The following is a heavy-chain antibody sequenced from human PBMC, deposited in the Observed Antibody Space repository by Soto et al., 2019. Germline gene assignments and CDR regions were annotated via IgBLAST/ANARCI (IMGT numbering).Heavy chain of an antibody. CDR1: GGTFSSYA. CDR3: ARGLKFDVDTAMVYFDY. D-gene: IGHD5-18*01. V-gene: IGHV1-69*13. J-gene: IGHJ4*02. CDR2: IIPIFGTA. Sequence: SVKVSCKASGGTFSSYAISWVRQAPGQGLEWMGGIIPIFGTANYAQKFQGRVTITADESTSTAYMELSSLRSEDTAVYYCARGLKFDVDTAMVYFDYWGQGTLVTVSS.